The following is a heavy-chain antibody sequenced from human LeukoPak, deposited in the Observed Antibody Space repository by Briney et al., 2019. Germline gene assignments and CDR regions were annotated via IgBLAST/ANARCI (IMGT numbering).Heavy chain of an antibody. V-gene: IGHV4-34*01. CDR2: INHSGST. CDR3: ARGAHSSSWYLYNWFDP. J-gene: IGHJ5*02. D-gene: IGHD6-13*01. CDR1: GGSFSGYY. Sequence: SETLSLTCAVSGGSFSGYYWSWIRQPPGKGLEGIGEINHSGSTNYNPSLKSRVTISVDTSKNQFSLKLSSVTAADTAVYYCARGAHSSSWYLYNWFDPWGQGTLVTVSS.